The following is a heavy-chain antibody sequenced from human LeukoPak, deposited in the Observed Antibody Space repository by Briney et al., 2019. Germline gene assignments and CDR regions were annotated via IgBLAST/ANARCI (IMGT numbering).Heavy chain of an antibody. CDR3: ARIVYSRGWFGPNYYYGMDV. Sequence: PGGSLRLSCAASGFTFSSYAMSWDRQAPGKGLEWVSAISGSGGSTYYADSVKGRFTISRDNSKNTLYLQMNSLRAEDTAVYYCARIVYSRGWFGPNYYYGMDVWGQGTTVTVSS. J-gene: IGHJ6*02. CDR2: ISGSGGST. D-gene: IGHD6-19*01. V-gene: IGHV3-23*01. CDR1: GFTFSSYA.